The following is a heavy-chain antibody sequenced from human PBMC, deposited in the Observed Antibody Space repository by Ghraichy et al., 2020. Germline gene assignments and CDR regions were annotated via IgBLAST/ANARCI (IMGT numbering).Heavy chain of an antibody. Sequence: SETLSLTCTVSGDSSGVAYWSWIRRPPGKGLEWIGYKYTAGTTNYSPFLRSRVTISVDTSTTQLSLRMTAVTAADTAVYYCAATLNPLYAPQIDFWGLGTLVTVAS. D-gene: IGHD3-16*01. V-gene: IGHV4-4*09. J-gene: IGHJ4*02. CDR1: GDSSGVAY. CDR3: AATLNPLYAPQIDF. CDR2: KYTAGTT.